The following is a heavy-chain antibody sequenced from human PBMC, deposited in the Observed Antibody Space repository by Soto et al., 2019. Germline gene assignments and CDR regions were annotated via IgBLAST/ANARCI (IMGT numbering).Heavy chain of an antibody. V-gene: IGHV4-30-2*02. CDR2: IYHSGST. Sequence: PSETLSLTCAVSGGSISSGGYSWSWIRQPPGKGLEWIGYIYHSGSTYYNPSLKSRVTISVDRSKNQFSLQLTSVTVADTAVYYCATSYGNAWYTYWGQGTQVTVSS. CDR3: ATSYGNAWYTY. CDR1: GGSISSGGYS. D-gene: IGHD6-13*01. J-gene: IGHJ4*02.